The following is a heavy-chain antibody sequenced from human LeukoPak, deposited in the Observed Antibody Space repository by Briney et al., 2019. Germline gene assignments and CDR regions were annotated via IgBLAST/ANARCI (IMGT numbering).Heavy chain of an antibody. Sequence: SVKVSCKASGGTFSRYAISWVRQAPGQGLGWMGGIIPMFGIANYAQKFQGRVTITADESTSTAYMELSSLRSEDTAVYYCARDRPYTGGWRGFDYWGQGTLVTVSS. CDR1: GGTFSRYA. D-gene: IGHD6-19*01. V-gene: IGHV1-69*01. CDR2: IIPMFGIA. J-gene: IGHJ4*02. CDR3: ARDRPYTGGWRGFDY.